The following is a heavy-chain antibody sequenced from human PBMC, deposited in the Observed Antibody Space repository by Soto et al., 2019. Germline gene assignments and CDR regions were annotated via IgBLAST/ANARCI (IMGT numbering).Heavy chain of an antibody. V-gene: IGHV2-5*02. J-gene: IGHJ6*03. CDR1: GFSLSTSGVG. D-gene: IGHD5-12*01. Sequence: SGPTLVNPTQTLTLTCTFSGFSLSTSGVGVGWIRQPPGKALEWLALIYWDDDKRYSPSLKSRLTITKDTSKNQVVLTMTNMDPVDTATYYCARINPYSGYDLTSPYYYYMDVWGKGTTVTVSS. CDR2: IYWDDDK. CDR3: ARINPYSGYDLTSPYYYYMDV.